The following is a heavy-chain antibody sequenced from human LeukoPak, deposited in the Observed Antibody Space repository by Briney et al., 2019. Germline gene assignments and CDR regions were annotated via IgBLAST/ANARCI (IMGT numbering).Heavy chain of an antibody. V-gene: IGHV4-34*01. D-gene: IGHD6-6*01. J-gene: IGHJ3*01. CDR2: INRSGST. CDR3: ARGAVL. CDR1: GGSFSDYY. Sequence: SETLALTCAVYGGSFSDYYWSWIRQPPGKGLEWIGEINRSGSTNYNPSLKSRVTISVDTSKNQVALKMSSVTAADTAVYCCARGAVLWGQGTMVTVSS.